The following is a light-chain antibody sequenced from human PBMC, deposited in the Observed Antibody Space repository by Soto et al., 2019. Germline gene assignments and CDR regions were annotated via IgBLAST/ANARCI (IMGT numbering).Light chain of an antibody. CDR2: LNSDGSH. Sequence: QLVLTQSPSASASLGASVKLTCTLSSGHSNYAIAWHQQQSEKGPRYLMKLNSDGSHSKGDGIPDRFSGSSSGAERYLTISSLQSEDEADYSCQTWGSGIVVFGGGTTLTVL. CDR1: SGHSNYA. V-gene: IGLV4-69*01. CDR3: QTWGSGIVV. J-gene: IGLJ2*01.